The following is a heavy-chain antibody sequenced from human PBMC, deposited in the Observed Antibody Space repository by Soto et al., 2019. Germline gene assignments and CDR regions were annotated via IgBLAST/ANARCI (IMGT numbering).Heavy chain of an antibody. CDR1: GDSVSSGDYY. D-gene: IGHD2-2*01. Sequence: QVQLQESGPRRVKPSETLSLTCTVSGDSVSSGDYYWSWIRQPPGQGLEWIGFFSNSGSTKYNPSLTSRVTISVDTPRNQFSLRLNSVTAADTAVYYCARGKRYLLLNYWFDPWGLGTLVTVPP. CDR3: ARGKRYLLLNYWFDP. J-gene: IGHJ5*02. CDR2: FSNSGST. V-gene: IGHV4-61*08.